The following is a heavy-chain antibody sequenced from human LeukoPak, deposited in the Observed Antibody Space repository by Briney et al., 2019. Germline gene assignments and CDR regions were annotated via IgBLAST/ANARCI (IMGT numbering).Heavy chain of an antibody. CDR2: ISNDGSST. V-gene: IGHV3-74*01. J-gene: IGHJ3*02. Sequence: GGSLRLSCAASGFTFNIYGMSWVRQAPGKGLEWVSGISNDGSSTRYADSVKGRITISRDNAKKRLYLQMNSLRAEDTAVYYRARTSSGYSSDVFDIWGQGTLVAVSS. CDR3: ARTSSGYSSDVFDI. D-gene: IGHD3-22*01. CDR1: GFTFNIYG.